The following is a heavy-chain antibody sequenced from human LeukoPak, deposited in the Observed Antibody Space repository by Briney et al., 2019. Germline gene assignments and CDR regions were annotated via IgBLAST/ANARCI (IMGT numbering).Heavy chain of an antibody. CDR3: ARSLWFYDSHQNSFLDY. V-gene: IGHV3-11*01. CDR1: GFRFSDYY. J-gene: IGHJ4*02. D-gene: IGHD3-16*01. Sequence: PGGSLRLSCAAPGFRFSDYYMSWIRQAPGKGLEWLSYITHSGRATYYADSVRGRFTISRDNVHNSVYLQINSLGAGDTALYVYARSLWFYDSHQNSFLDYWGQGTRVTVSS. CDR2: ITHSGRAT.